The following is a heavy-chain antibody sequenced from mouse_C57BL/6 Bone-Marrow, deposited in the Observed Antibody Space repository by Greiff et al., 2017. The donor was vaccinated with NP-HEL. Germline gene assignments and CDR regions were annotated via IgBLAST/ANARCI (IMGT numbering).Heavy chain of an antibody. Sequence: VQLKESGPGLAKPSQTLSLTCSVTGYSIPSDYWNWIRTFPGHKLEYMGYISYSGSTYYNPSLKSRISITRDTSKNQYYLQLNSVTTEDTATYYCARGMGLRRSLAMDYWGQGTSVTVSS. CDR2: ISYSGST. D-gene: IGHD2-2*01. CDR1: GYSIPSDY. J-gene: IGHJ4*01. CDR3: ARGMGLRRSLAMDY. V-gene: IGHV3-8*01.